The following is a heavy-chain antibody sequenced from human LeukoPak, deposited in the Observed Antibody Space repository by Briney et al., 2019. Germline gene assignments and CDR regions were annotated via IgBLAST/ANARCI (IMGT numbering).Heavy chain of an antibody. CDR3: GREDGYNWDFDY. CDR1: GGSISNYY. Sequence: SETLSLTCTVSGGSISNYYWSWIRQPPGKGLEWIGYIYYSGSTNYNPSLKSRVTLSVDTSKNQFSLRLSSVTAADTAVYYWGREDGYNWDFDYWGQGTLVTVSS. D-gene: IGHD5-24*01. V-gene: IGHV4-59*01. CDR2: IYYSGST. J-gene: IGHJ4*02.